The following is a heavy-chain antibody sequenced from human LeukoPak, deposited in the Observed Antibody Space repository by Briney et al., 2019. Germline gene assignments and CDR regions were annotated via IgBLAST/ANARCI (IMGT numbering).Heavy chain of an antibody. CDR1: GFTFSSYS. J-gene: IGHJ4*02. D-gene: IGHD3-10*01. Sequence: GGSLRLSCAASGFTFSSYSMNWVRQAPGKGLEWVSSISSSSSYIYYADSVKGRFTISRDNAKNSLYLQMNSLRAEDTAVYYCARDRVKIWFGELSYVDYWGQGTLVTVSS. CDR3: ARDRVKIWFGELSYVDY. V-gene: IGHV3-21*04. CDR2: ISSSSSYI.